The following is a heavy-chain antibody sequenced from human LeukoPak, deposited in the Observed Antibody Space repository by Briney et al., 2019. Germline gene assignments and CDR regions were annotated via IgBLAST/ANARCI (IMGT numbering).Heavy chain of an antibody. CDR3: AGGERGYSYGPLDY. CDR2: IFYAGST. Sequence: PSETLSLTCTVSGGSIRSYYWSWIPQPPGKGLEWIGYIFYAGSTTYNPSLKSRVTISIDTSKNQFSLKLNSVTAADTAVYYCAGGERGYSYGPLDYWGQGILVTVSS. CDR1: GGSIRSYY. D-gene: IGHD5-18*01. J-gene: IGHJ4*02. V-gene: IGHV4-59*08.